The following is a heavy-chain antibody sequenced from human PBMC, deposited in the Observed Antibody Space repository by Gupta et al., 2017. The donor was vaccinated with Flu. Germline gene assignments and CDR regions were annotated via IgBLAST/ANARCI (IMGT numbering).Heavy chain of an antibody. CDR3: ASYYYDSSGTHF. Sequence: SYGRNWVRQTPKKGLEWVSYISGSGTTIYYADSVKGRFTISRDNAKNSLYLQMNSLRAEDTAVYYCASYYYDSSGTHFWGQGTLVTVSS. D-gene: IGHD3-22*01. CDR2: ISGSGTTI. V-gene: IGHV3-48*01. J-gene: IGHJ4*02. CDR1: SYG.